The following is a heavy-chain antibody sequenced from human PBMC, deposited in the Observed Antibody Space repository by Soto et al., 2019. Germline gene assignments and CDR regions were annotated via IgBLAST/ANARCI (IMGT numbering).Heavy chain of an antibody. D-gene: IGHD6-25*01. V-gene: IGHV4-4*02. CDR3: ACSEAAALDY. CDR2: AHHSGRT. CDR1: GDSMSSSNW. J-gene: IGHJ4*02. Sequence: QVQLQESGPGLLKPSGTLSLTCTVSGDSMSSSNWWNWVRQPPGKGLECIGEAHHSGRTNYNPSLKSQVSLSVHRSQKHFSLQLTFVACADTAVYYWACSEAAALDYWGQGTLVTVSS.